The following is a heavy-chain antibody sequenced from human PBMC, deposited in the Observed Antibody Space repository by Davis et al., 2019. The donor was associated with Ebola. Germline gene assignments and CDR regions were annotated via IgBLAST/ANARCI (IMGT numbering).Heavy chain of an antibody. Sequence: GSLRLSCKGSGYSFTSYWIGWVRQMPGKGLEWMGIIYPGDSDTRYSPSFLGQVIISADKSISTAYLQWSSLKASDTAMYYCARGYGSGSYSFYGMDVWGQGTTVTVSS. CDR1: GYSFTSYW. J-gene: IGHJ6*02. D-gene: IGHD3-10*01. V-gene: IGHV5-51*01. CDR3: ARGYGSGSYSFYGMDV. CDR2: IYPGDSDT.